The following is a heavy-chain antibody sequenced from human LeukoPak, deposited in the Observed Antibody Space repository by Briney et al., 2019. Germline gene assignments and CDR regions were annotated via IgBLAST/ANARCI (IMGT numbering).Heavy chain of an antibody. D-gene: IGHD2-15*01. Sequence: GGSLRLSCAASGFTFSSYAMHWVRQAPGKGLEWVAVISYDGSNKYYADSVEGRFTISRDNSKNTLYLQMNSLRAEDTAVYYCAVVAATWWAFDIWGQGTMVTVSS. CDR2: ISYDGSNK. V-gene: IGHV3-30-3*01. CDR1: GFTFSSYA. CDR3: AVVAATWWAFDI. J-gene: IGHJ3*02.